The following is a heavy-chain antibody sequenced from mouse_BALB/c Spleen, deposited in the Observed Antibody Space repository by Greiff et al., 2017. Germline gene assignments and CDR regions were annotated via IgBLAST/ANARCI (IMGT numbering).Heavy chain of an antibody. CDR1: GYSITSDYA. V-gene: IGHV3-2*02. CDR2: ISYNGST. J-gene: IGHJ3*01. CDR3: ARREAKTEVAY. Sequence: EVQLQQSGPGLVKPSQSLSLTCTVTGYSITSDYAWNWIRQFPGNKLEWRGYISYNGSTSYNPSLKSRISITRDTSKNQFFLQLNSVTTEDTATYYCARREAKTEVAYWGQGTLVTVSA. D-gene: IGHD3-2*02.